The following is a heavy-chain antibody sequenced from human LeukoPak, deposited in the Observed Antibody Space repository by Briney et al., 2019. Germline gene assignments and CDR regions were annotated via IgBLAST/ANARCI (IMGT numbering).Heavy chain of an antibody. CDR2: IYYSGST. V-gene: IGHV4-61*01. D-gene: IGHD3-22*01. J-gene: IGHJ5*02. CDR3: ARGWVDSSGYEVRTWFDP. CDR1: GGSVSSGSYY. Sequence: SETLSLTCTVSGGSVSSGSYYWSWIRQPPGKGLEWIGYIYYSGSTNYNPSPKSRVTISVDRSKNQFSLKLSSVTAADTAVYYCARGWVDSSGYEVRTWFDPWGQGTLVTVSS.